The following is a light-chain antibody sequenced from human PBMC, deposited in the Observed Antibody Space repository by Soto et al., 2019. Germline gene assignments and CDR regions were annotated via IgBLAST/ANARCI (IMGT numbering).Light chain of an antibody. CDR1: QSVSSD. J-gene: IGKJ2*01. Sequence: EIVMTQSPPTLSVSPGEGATLSCRASQSVSSDLAWYQQKPGQAPRLLIYSVSTRATGIPARFSGSGSGTEFTLTISSLQSEDFAVYYCQQYSNWPPYTFGQGTRLEIK. V-gene: IGKV3-15*01. CDR3: QQYSNWPPYT. CDR2: SVS.